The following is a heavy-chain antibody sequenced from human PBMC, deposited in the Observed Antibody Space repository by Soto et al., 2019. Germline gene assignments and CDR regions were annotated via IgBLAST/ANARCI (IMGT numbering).Heavy chain of an antibody. D-gene: IGHD2-15*01. V-gene: IGHV1-8*01. Sequence: QVQLVQSGAEVKKPGASVKVSCKASGYTFTSYDINWVRQATGQGLEWMGWMNPNSGNTGYAQKFQGRVTMTRNTSTSKAYMELSSLRSEDTAVYYCARGSRYCSGGSCYGHWFDPWGQGTLVTVSS. CDR3: ARGSRYCSGGSCYGHWFDP. CDR1: GYTFTSYD. J-gene: IGHJ5*02. CDR2: MNPNSGNT.